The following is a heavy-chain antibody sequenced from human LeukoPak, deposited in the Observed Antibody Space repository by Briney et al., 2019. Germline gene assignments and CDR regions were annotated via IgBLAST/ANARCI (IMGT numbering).Heavy chain of an antibody. CDR3: ALAARPAYYYYYMDV. CDR2: ISGSGGST. V-gene: IGHV3-23*01. D-gene: IGHD6-6*01. Sequence: GGSLRLSCAASGFTFSSYAMSWVRQAPGKGLEWISAISGSGGSTYYADSVKGRFTISRDNSKTTLYLQMNSLRAEDTAVYHCALAARPAYYYYYMDVWGKGTTVTVSS. J-gene: IGHJ6*03. CDR1: GFTFSSYA.